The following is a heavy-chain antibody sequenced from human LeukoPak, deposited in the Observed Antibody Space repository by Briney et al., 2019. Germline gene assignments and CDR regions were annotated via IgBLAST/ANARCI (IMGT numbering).Heavy chain of an antibody. CDR3: SRGLYGDYEFDY. Sequence: ASVKVSCKASGGTFSSYAISWVRQAPGQGLEWMGGIIPIFGTANYAQKFQGRVTITADESTSTAYMELSSLRSEDTAVYYCSRGLYGDYEFDYWGQGTLVTVSS. V-gene: IGHV1-69*13. CDR1: GGTFSSYA. D-gene: IGHD4-17*01. CDR2: IIPIFGTA. J-gene: IGHJ4*02.